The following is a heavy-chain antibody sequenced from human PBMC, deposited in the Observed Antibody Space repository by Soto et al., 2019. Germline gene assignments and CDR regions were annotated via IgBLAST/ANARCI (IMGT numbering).Heavy chain of an antibody. CDR2: ISAYNGNT. CDR1: VYTFTSYG. CDR3: AREGDFWSGYPNYYYYYMEV. D-gene: IGHD3-3*01. V-gene: IGHV1-18*01. J-gene: IGHJ6*03. Sequence: ASVKVSCKASVYTFTSYGISWVRQAPGQGLEWMGWISAYNGNTNYAQKLQGRVTMTTDTSTSTAYMELRSLRSDDTAVYYCAREGDFWSGYPNYYYYYMEVWGKGTTVTVSS.